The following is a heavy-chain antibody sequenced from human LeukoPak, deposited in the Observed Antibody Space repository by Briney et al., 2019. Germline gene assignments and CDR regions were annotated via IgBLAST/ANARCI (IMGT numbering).Heavy chain of an antibody. D-gene: IGHD2-2*01. CDR2: IITIFGTA. V-gene: IGHV1-69*05. CDR3: ARDCGSTSCSGAFDI. Sequence: ASVKVSCKASGGTFSSYAISWVRQAPGQGLEWMGRIITIFGTANYAQKFQGRVTITTDESTSTAYMELSSLRSEDTAVYYCARDCGSTSCSGAFDIWGQGTMVTVS. CDR1: GGTFSSYA. J-gene: IGHJ3*02.